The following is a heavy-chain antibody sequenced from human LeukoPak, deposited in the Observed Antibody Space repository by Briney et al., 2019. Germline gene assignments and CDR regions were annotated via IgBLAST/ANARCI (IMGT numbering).Heavy chain of an antibody. J-gene: IGHJ3*02. CDR1: GSIASNNF. Sequence: GGSLRLSCTASGSIASNNFMSWVRRAPGKGLEWVSIIHSGDSTYYADSVKGRFTISRDNSKNTLYLQMNSLRVEDTAIYYCASEWRQLWNDAFNIWGQGTMVTVSS. V-gene: IGHV3-66*01. D-gene: IGHD5-18*01. CDR2: IHSGDST. CDR3: ASEWRQLWNDAFNI.